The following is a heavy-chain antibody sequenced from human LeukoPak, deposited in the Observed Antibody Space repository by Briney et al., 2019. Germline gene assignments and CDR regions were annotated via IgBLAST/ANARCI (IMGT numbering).Heavy chain of an antibody. Sequence: RSGGSLRLSCAASGFTFRSYNMNWVRQAPGKRPEWVSSISSSSSYIYYADSVKGRFTISRDNAKNSLYLQMNSLRAEDTALYYCARGASRADYWGQGTLVTVFS. CDR1: GFTFRSYN. V-gene: IGHV3-21*01. CDR3: ARGASRADY. CDR2: ISSSSSYI. J-gene: IGHJ4*02.